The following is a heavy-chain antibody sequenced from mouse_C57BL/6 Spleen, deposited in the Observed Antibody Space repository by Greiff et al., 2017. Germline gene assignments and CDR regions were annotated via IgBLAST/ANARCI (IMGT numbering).Heavy chain of an antibody. CDR2: ISDGGSYT. CDR1: GFTFSSYA. V-gene: IGHV5-4*01. J-gene: IGHJ3*01. CDR3: ARDWDYDYDGVFAY. Sequence: EVKLMESGGGLVKPGGSLKLSCAASGFTFSSYAMSWVRQTPEKRLEWVATISDGGSYTYYPDNVKGRFTISRDNAKNNLYLQMSHLKSEDTAMYYCARDWDYDYDGVFAYWGQGTLVTVSA. D-gene: IGHD2-4*01.